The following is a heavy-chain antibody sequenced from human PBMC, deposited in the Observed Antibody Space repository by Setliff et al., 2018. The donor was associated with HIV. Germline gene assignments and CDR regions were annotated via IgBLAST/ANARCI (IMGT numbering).Heavy chain of an antibody. CDR2: VDPQDGET. CDR1: GYIFTDYY. CDR3: ATSGTYYYGSGRYHASGY. J-gene: IGHJ4*02. Sequence: GASVKVSCKASGYIFTDYYIHWVQQAPGEGLEWMGRVDPQDGETKYAEKFQGRVTITADTSTDTSDMELSSLRSEDTAVYYCATSGTYYYGSGRYHASGYWGQGTLVTVSS. V-gene: IGHV1-69-2*01. D-gene: IGHD3-10*01.